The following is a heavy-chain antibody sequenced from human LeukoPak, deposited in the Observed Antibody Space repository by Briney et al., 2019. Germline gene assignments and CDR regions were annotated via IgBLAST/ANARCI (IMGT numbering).Heavy chain of an antibody. CDR1: GGTFSGYY. V-gene: IGHV4-34*01. J-gene: IGHJ6*03. Sequence: SETLSLTCAVYGGTFSGYYWSWIRQPPGKRLEWVGESNDSGGTNYNPSLKSRVTISADKSKNQASLKLTSVTAADTAVYYCARLSVIVGAALEYYYYYMDVWGQGTTVTVSS. D-gene: IGHD1-26*01. CDR2: SNDSGGT. CDR3: ARLSVIVGAALEYYYYYMDV.